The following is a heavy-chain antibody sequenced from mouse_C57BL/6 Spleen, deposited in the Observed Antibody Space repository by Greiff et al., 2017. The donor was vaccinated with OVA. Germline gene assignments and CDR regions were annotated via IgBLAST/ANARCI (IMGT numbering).Heavy chain of an antibody. CDR2: ISSGSSTI. Sequence: EVNVVESGGGLVKPGGSLKLSCAASGFTFSDYGMHWVRQAPEKGLEWVAYISSGSSTIYYADTVKGRFTISRDNAKNTLFLQMTSLRSEDTAMYYCAREGSSHYAMDYWGQGTSVTVSS. D-gene: IGHD1-1*01. CDR3: AREGSSHYAMDY. V-gene: IGHV5-17*01. J-gene: IGHJ4*01. CDR1: GFTFSDYG.